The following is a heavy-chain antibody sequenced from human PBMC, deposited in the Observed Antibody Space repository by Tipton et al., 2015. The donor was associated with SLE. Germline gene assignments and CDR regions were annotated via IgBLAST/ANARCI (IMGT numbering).Heavy chain of an antibody. D-gene: IGHD3-16*02. Sequence: LSLTCAVYGGSFSGYYWSWIRQPPGKGLEWIGEINHSGSTNYNPSLKSRVTISVDTSKNQFSLKLSSVTAADTAVYYCARGPGGELSAEYFQHWGQGTLVTVSS. J-gene: IGHJ1*01. V-gene: IGHV4-34*01. CDR2: INHSGST. CDR1: GGSFSGYY. CDR3: ARGPGGELSAEYFQH.